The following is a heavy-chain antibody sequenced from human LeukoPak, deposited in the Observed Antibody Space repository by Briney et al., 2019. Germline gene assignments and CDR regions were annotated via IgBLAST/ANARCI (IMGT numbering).Heavy chain of an antibody. CDR1: GFTFSDHY. D-gene: IGHD3-10*02. V-gene: IGHV3-30*18. CDR3: AKFFTGEYVRAFDV. J-gene: IGHJ3*01. CDR2: ISYDGSNK. Sequence: GGSLRLSCAASGFTFSDHYLDWVRQAPGKGLEWVAVISYDGSNKYYADSVKGRFTISRDNSKNTLYLQMNSLRAEDTAVYYCAKFFTGEYVRAFDVWGQGTMVTVSS.